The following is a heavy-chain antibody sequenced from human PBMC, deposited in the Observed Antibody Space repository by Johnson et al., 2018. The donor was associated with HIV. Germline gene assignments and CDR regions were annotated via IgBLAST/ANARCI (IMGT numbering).Heavy chain of an antibody. V-gene: IGHV3-13*01. CDR3: VRTSCTGARCLGYDPFDV. CDR1: GFTFSSYD. D-gene: IGHD3-16*01. CDR2: IGTAGDT. Sequence: VQLVESGGGLVEPGRSLRLSCAASGFTFSSYDMHWVRQATGKGLEWVSAIGTAGDTYYPGSVKGRFTISRENAKNSLYLQMNSLRAGDTAVYYCVRTSCTGARCLGYDPFDVWGQGTMVTVSS. J-gene: IGHJ3*01.